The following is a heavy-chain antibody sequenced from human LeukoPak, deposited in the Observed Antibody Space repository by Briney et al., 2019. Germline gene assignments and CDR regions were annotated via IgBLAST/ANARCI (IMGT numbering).Heavy chain of an antibody. Sequence: GASVKVSCKASGYTFTSYYMHWVRQAPGQGLEWMGIINPSGGSTSYAQKFQDRVTMTRDTSTSTVYMELSSLRSEDTAVYYCARCIAVADDTRWGYYYYYMDVWGKGTTVTVSS. V-gene: IGHV1-46*01. J-gene: IGHJ6*03. D-gene: IGHD6-19*01. CDR3: ARCIAVADDTRWGYYYYYMDV. CDR1: GYTFTSYY. CDR2: INPSGGST.